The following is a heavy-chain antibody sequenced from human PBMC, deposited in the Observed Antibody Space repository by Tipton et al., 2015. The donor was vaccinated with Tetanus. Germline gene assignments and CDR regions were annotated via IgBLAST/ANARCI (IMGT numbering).Heavy chain of an antibody. CDR1: GFTFSDYY. J-gene: IGHJ6*02. V-gene: IGHV3-11*01. CDR2: ISSSGSTI. D-gene: IGHD7-27*01. Sequence: SLRLSCAASGFTFSDYYMSWIRQAPGKGLEWVSYISSSGSTIYYADSVKGRFTISRDNAKNSLYLQMNSLRAEDTAVYYCARDCAPILRTGDPIGYGMDVWGQGTTVTVSS. CDR3: ARDCAPILRTGDPIGYGMDV.